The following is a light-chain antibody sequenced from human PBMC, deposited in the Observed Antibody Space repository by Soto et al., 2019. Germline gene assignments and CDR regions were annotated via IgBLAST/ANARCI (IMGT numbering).Light chain of an antibody. CDR2: RNN. V-gene: IGLV1-44*01. CDR3: AAWDDSLNGVV. J-gene: IGLJ2*01. CDR1: SSNIGSNT. Sequence: QSALTQPPSASGAPGQRVTMSCSGSSSNIGSNTVNWYQQLPGTAPNLLIYRNNQRPPAVPDRFSGSKSGTSASLAISGLQSEDEADYYCAAWDDSLNGVVFGGGTKLTVL.